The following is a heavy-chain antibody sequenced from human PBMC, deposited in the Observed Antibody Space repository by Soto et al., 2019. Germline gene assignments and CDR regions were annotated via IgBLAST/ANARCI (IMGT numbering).Heavy chain of an antibody. D-gene: IGHD6-13*01. V-gene: IGHV3-30-3*01. Sequence: GGSLRLSCAASGFTFSSYAMHWVRQAPGKGLEWVAVISYDGSNKYYADSVKGRFTISRDNSKNTLYLQMNSLRAEDTAVYYCARGPHPYSSRVFQIFSGSLDYWGQGTLVTVSS. J-gene: IGHJ4*02. CDR2: ISYDGSNK. CDR1: GFTFSSYA. CDR3: ARGPHPYSSRVFQIFSGSLDY.